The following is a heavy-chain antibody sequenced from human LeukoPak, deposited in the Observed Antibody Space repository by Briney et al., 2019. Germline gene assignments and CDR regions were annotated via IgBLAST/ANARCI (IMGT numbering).Heavy chain of an antibody. J-gene: IGHJ4*02. CDR2: IIPILGIA. D-gene: IGHD6-19*01. CDR3: ATPSSGWYYFAY. CDR1: GGTFSSYA. V-gene: IGHV1-69*04. Sequence: SVKVSCTASGGTFSSYAISWVRQAPGQGLEWMGRIIPILGIANYAQKFQGRVTITADKSTSTAYMELSSLRSEDTAVYYCATPSSGWYYFAYWGQGTLVTVSS.